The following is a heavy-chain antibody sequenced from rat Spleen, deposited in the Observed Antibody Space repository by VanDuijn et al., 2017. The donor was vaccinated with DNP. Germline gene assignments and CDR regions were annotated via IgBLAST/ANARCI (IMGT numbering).Heavy chain of an antibody. V-gene: IGHV5-22*01. CDR3: ARWYNSGYYFDY. D-gene: IGHD4-3*01. Sequence: EVQLVESGGGLAQPGRSLKLSCAASGFTLSDYYMAWVRQAPTKGLGWVAKSSYDGGSTYFGDSVKCRFTISRDNAKSTLYLQMNSLRSEDMATYYCARWYNSGYYFDYWVQGVMVTVSS. CDR1: GFTLSDYY. J-gene: IGHJ2*01. CDR2: SSYDGGST.